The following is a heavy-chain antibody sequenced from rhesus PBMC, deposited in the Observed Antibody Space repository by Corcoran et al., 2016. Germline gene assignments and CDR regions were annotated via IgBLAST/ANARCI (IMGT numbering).Heavy chain of an antibody. D-gene: IGHD1-1*01. Sequence: QVQLQESGPGLVKPSETLSLTCAVSGDSISSDDSWSWRRQSPGKGLEWIGYISGSRGSTYYDPSLKSRATISTDTSKNQFSLKLTSVTAADTAMYYCANRRWPAAFDSWGQGVLVTVSS. V-gene: IGHV4-65*01. CDR3: ANRRWPAAFDS. J-gene: IGHJ4*01. CDR2: ISGSRGST. CDR1: GDSISSDDS.